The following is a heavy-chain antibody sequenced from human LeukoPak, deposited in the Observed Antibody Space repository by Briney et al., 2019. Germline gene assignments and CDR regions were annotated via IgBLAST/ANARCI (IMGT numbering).Heavy chain of an antibody. J-gene: IGHJ4*02. CDR2: IIPIFGTA. CDR1: GGTFSSYA. D-gene: IGHD1-26*01. V-gene: IGHV1-69*01. CDR3: ARDTVGADQPTY. Sequence: GSSVNVSCKASGGTFSSYAISWVRQAPGQGLEWMGGIIPIFGTANYAQKFQGRVTITADESTSTAYMELSSLRSEDTAVYYCARDTVGADQPTYWGQGTLVTVSS.